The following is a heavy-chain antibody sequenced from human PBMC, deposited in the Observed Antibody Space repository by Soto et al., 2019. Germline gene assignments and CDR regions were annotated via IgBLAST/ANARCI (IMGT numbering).Heavy chain of an antibody. CDR2: THPNSGGT. J-gene: IGHJ4*02. V-gene: IGHV1-2*02. CDR1: GYTFTGDY. D-gene: IGHD5-18*01. CDR3: ARDHSLYFFDY. Sequence: QVQLVQSGAEVKKPGASVKVSCKASGYTFTGDYIHWVRQAPGQGLEWMGWTHPNSGGTNYAQKFQGRVTMTRDTLISTAYMELSRLLSDDTAVYYCARDHSLYFFDYWGQGTLVTVSS.